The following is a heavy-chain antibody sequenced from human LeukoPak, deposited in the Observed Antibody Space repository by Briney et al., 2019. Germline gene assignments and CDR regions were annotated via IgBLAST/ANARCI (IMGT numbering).Heavy chain of an antibody. V-gene: IGHV4-59*01. J-gene: IGHJ3*02. CDR3: ARYQTPIAAAGSRYAFDI. D-gene: IGHD6-13*01. CDR1: GGSISSYY. Sequence: SETLSLTCTVSGGSISSYYWSWIRQPPGKGLEWIGYIYYSGSANYNPSLKSRVTMSVDTSKNQFSLKLSSVTAADTAVYYCARYQTPIAAAGSRYAFDIWGQGTMVTVSS. CDR2: IYYSGSA.